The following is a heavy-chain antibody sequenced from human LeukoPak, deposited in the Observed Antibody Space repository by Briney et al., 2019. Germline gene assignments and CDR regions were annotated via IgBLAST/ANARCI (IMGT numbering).Heavy chain of an antibody. V-gene: IGHV1-8*01. CDR3: ARVRDGYNDAYDI. J-gene: IGHJ3*02. Sequence: ASVKVSCKASGYTFTSYDINWVRQATGQGLEWMGWMNPNSANTGYAQKFQGRVSMTRNTSISTAYMELSSLRSEDTAVYYCARVRDGYNDAYDIWGQGTMVTVSS. CDR1: GYTFTSYD. CDR2: MNPNSANT. D-gene: IGHD5-24*01.